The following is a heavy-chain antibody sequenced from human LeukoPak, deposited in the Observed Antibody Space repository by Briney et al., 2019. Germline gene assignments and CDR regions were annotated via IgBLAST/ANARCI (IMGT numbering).Heavy chain of an antibody. CDR2: IYYSGST. CDR1: GGSISSSSYY. V-gene: IGHV4-39*01. D-gene: IGHD6-6*01. J-gene: IGHJ5*02. Sequence: PSETLSLTCTVSGGSISSSSYYLGWIRQPPGKGLEWIGRIYYSGSTYYNPSLKSRVTISVDTSKNQFSLKLSSVTAADTAVYYCARHAWGSSVPHWFDPWGQGTLVTVSS. CDR3: ARHAWGSSVPHWFDP.